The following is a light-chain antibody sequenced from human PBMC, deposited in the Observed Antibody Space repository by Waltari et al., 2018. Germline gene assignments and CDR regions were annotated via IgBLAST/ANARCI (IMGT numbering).Light chain of an antibody. CDR2: DAS. V-gene: IGKV1-5*01. CDR1: QSISIW. J-gene: IGKJ2*01. Sequence: DIQMTQSPSTLSASVGDRVTITCRASQSISIWMAWSQQKPGKAPKLLIYDASSLESGVPSRFSGSGSGTEFTLTITNLQPDDFATYYCQQYKSYFFGQGTKVEIK. CDR3: QQYKSYF.